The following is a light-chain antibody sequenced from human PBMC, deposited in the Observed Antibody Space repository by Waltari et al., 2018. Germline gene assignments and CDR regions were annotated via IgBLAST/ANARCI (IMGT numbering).Light chain of an antibody. V-gene: IGLV2-14*03. Sequence: QSALTQPASVSGSPGHSITISCTGTISDVGGYDYVSWYQQHPDKAPKLMIYDVTNRPSGVSKRFSGSKAGNTASLTISGLQAEDEADYYCSSYASSSTLVVFGGGTKLTVL. CDR3: SSYASSSTLVV. CDR2: DVT. CDR1: ISDVGGYDY. J-gene: IGLJ2*01.